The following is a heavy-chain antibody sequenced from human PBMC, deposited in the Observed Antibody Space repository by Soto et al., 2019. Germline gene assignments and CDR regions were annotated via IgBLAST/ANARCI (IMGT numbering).Heavy chain of an antibody. CDR2: ISYDGSNK. J-gene: IGHJ4*02. CDR1: GFTFSSCA. CDR3: ARDKRDLRFLEWSYYFDY. V-gene: IGHV3-30-3*01. D-gene: IGHD3-3*01. Sequence: QVQLVESGGGVVQPGRSLRLSCAASGFTFSSCAMHWVRQAPGKALEWVALISYDGSNKYYADSVKGRFTISRDNSKNTLYLQMNSTRAEDTAVYYCARDKRDLRFLEWSYYFDYWGQGTLVTVSS.